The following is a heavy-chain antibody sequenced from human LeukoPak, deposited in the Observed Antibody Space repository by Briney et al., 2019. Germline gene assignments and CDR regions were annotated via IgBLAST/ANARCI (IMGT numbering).Heavy chain of an antibody. CDR1: GFTFSLYS. CDR2: FGDDI. D-gene: IGHD2-15*01. CDR3: ARDSGWSFDY. V-gene: IGHV3-48*01. Sequence: PGGSLRLSCAASGFTFSLYSMNWVRQAPGKGLEWVSYFGDDIYYADSVEGRFTISRDNAKNSLYQQMNSLRAEDTAVYYCARDSGWSFDYWGQGTLVTVSS. J-gene: IGHJ4*02.